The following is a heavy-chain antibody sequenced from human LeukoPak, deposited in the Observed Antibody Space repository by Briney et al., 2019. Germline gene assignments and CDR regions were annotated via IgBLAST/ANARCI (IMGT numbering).Heavy chain of an antibody. CDR2: IYYSGST. J-gene: IGHJ4*02. CDR1: GGSISSYY. CDR3: ARVGGGNFDY. D-gene: IGHD4-23*01. V-gene: IGHV4-59*01. Sequence: SETLSLTCTVSGGSISSYYWSWIRQPPGKGPEWIGYIYYSGSTNYNPSLKSRVTISVDTSKNQFSLKLSSVTAADTAVYYCARVGGGNFDYWGQGTLVTVSS.